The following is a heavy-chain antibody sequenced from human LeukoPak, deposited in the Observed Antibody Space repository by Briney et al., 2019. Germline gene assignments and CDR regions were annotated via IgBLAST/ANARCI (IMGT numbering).Heavy chain of an antibody. J-gene: IGHJ4*02. CDR3: ASELVAWYYYDSSGYQTDY. V-gene: IGHV1-2*02. Sequence: ASVKVSCKASGYTFTGYYMHWVRQAPGQGLEWMGWINPNSGGTNYAQKFQGRVTMTRDTSISTAYMELSRLRSDDTAVYYCASELVAWYYYDSSGYQTDYWGQGTLVTVSS. CDR1: GYTFTGYY. CDR2: INPNSGGT. D-gene: IGHD3-22*01.